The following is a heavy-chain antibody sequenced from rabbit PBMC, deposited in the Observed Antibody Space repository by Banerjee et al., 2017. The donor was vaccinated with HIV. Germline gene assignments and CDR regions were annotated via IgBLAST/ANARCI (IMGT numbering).Heavy chain of an antibody. CDR2: IYTGTSGST. Sequence: QEQLEESGGGLVKPEGSLTLTCKASGFDLSSYYYICWVRQAPEKGLELIACIYTGTSGSTWYANWAKGRFTISKTSSTTVTLQMTSLTAADTATYFCARDLAGVIGWNFNLWGQGTLVPVS. V-gene: IGHV1S45*01. D-gene: IGHD4-1*01. CDR3: ARDLAGVIGWNFNL. CDR1: GFDLSSYYY. J-gene: IGHJ4*01.